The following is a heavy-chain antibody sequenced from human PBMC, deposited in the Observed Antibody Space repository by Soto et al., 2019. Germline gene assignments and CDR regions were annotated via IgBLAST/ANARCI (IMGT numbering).Heavy chain of an antibody. CDR3: ARDGAGGKFGY. CDR2: IYYSGST. J-gene: IGHJ4*02. Sequence: SETLSLTCTVSGGSISSYYWSWIRQPPGKGLEWIGYIYYSGSTNYNPSLKSRVTISVDTSKNQFSLKLSSVTAADTAVYYCARDGAGGKFGYCGQGTMVTVSA. D-gene: IGHD1-26*01. V-gene: IGHV4-59*01. CDR1: GGSISSYY.